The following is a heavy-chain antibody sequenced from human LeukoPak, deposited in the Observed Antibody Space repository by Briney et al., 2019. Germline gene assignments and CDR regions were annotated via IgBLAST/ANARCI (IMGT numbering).Heavy chain of an antibody. D-gene: IGHD5-12*01. Sequence: SETLSLTCAVYGGTFSGYYWSWIRQPPGKGLEWIGEINNSGSTNYNPSLKSRVTISVDTSKNQFSLKLSSVTAADTAVYYCACGYDSYYYMDVWGKGTTVTVSS. V-gene: IGHV4-34*08. CDR1: GGTFSGYY. CDR3: ACGYDSYYYMDV. CDR2: INNSGST. J-gene: IGHJ6*03.